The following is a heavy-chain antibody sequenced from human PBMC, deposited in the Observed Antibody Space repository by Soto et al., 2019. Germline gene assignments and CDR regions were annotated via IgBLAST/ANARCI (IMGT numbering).Heavy chain of an antibody. Sequence: PSETLSLTCTFSGCSISSSSYYWGWIRQHPGKGLEWIGYIYYSGSTNYNPSLKSRVTISVDTSKNQFSLKLSSVTAADTAVYYCARIPPDYYDSSGFDDWGQGTLVTDSS. CDR3: ARIPPDYYDSSGFDD. V-gene: IGHV4-61*05. J-gene: IGHJ4*02. CDR2: IYYSGST. CDR1: GCSISSSSYY. D-gene: IGHD3-22*01.